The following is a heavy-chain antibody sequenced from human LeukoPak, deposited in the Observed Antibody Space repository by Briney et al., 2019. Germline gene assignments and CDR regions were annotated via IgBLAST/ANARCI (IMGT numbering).Heavy chain of an antibody. V-gene: IGHV3-48*03. D-gene: IGHD3-10*02. Sequence: GGSLRLSCAASGFTFSSYEMNWVRQAPGKGLEWVSYVSSSGSTIYYADSVKGRFTNSRDNAKNSLYLQMNSLRAEDTAVYYCAELGITMIGGVWGKGTTVTISS. CDR3: AELGITMIGGV. J-gene: IGHJ6*04. CDR2: VSSSGSTI. CDR1: GFTFSSYE.